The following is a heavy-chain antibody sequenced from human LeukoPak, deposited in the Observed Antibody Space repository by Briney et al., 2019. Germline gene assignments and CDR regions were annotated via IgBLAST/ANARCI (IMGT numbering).Heavy chain of an antibody. V-gene: IGHV1-24*01. CDR3: ATEIRGRIIPKFDY. J-gene: IGHJ4*02. CDR1: GDTLSELS. D-gene: IGHD3-10*01. CDR2: FDPEDGEI. Sequence: ASVKVSCKVSGDTLSELSMHWVRQAPGKGLEWMGGFDPEDGEIIYAQNFQGRVTMTEDTSTDTAYMEVSSLRSDDTAVYYCATEIRGRIIPKFDYWAREPWSPSPQ.